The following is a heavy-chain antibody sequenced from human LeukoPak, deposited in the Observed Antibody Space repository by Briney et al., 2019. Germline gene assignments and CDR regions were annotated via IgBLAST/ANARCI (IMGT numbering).Heavy chain of an antibody. CDR1: GFTVRGNY. D-gene: IGHD2-8*01. CDR2: LYRGGTT. CDR3: ARAASDRDCTNGVCYHFDF. V-gene: IGHV3-66*01. Sequence: GGSLRLSCAASGFTVRGNYMTWVRQAPGKGLEWVSVLYRGGTTNYADSVKGRFTISRDNSRNTVYLQINSLRDEDTAVYYCARAASDRDCTNGVCYHFDFWGQGTPVTVSS. J-gene: IGHJ4*02.